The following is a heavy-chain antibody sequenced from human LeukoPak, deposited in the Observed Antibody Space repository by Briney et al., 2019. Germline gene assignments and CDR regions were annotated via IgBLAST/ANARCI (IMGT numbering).Heavy chain of an antibody. D-gene: IGHD3-3*02. CDR2: ISGSGDKI. CDR3: AKGRISPDY. V-gene: IGHV3-23*01. Sequence: GGSLRLSCVASGSTFSDYGMSWVRQAPGKGLEWVSGISGSGDKIYYADSVKGRFTISRDNSKNTLYLQMNSLRVEDTAVYYCAKGRISPDYWGQGTLVTVSS. J-gene: IGHJ4*02. CDR1: GSTFSDYG.